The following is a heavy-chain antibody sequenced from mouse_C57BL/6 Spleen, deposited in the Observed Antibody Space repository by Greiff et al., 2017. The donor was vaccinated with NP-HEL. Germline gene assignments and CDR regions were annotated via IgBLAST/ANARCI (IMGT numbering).Heavy chain of an antibody. CDR2: IWRGGST. Sequence: QVQLKQSGPGLVQPSQSLSITCTVSGFSLTSYGVHWVRQSPGKGLEWLGVIWRGGSTDYNAAFMSRLSITKDNSKSQVFFKMNSLQADDTAIYYCAKNGGDYYGSSLYYFDYWGQGTTLTVSS. V-gene: IGHV2-5*01. J-gene: IGHJ2*01. CDR1: GFSLTSYG. CDR3: AKNGGDYYGSSLYYFDY. D-gene: IGHD1-1*01.